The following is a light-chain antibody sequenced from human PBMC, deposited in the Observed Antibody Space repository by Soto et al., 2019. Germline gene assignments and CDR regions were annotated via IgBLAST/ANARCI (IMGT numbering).Light chain of an antibody. CDR2: DAS. CDR1: QSVRYDY. V-gene: IGKV3D-20*02. J-gene: IGKJ3*01. Sequence: EIVLTQSPATLSLSPGERATLSCRASQSVRYDYLAWYRQIPGQPPSLLIYDASTRAPGIPDRFSGSGSGTDFTLTISRLEPEDFAVYYCQQRSNWPLTFGPGTKVDI. CDR3: QQRSNWPLT.